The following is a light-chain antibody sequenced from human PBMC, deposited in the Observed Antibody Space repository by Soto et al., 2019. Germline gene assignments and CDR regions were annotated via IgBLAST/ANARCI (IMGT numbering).Light chain of an antibody. CDR1: QSVSSSF. CDR3: QQYATSPWT. Sequence: EVVLTQSPATLSSSPGETATLSCRASQSVSSSFLAWYQQKVGQAPRLLIYGASSRATGIPDRFSGSGSGTDFTLTISRLEPEDFAVYYCQQYATSPWTFGQGTKVDI. J-gene: IGKJ1*01. V-gene: IGKV3-20*01. CDR2: GAS.